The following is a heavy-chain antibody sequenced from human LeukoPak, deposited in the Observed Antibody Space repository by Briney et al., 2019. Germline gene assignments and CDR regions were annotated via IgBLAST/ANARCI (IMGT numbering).Heavy chain of an antibody. CDR2: IGASGEST. V-gene: IGHV3-23*01. CDR3: AKDIQLST. D-gene: IGHD5-24*01. J-gene: IGHJ3*01. Sequence: GGSLRLSCAASGFTFSVAAMTWVRQAPGKGLEWVSLIGASGESTYYADSVKGRFTISRDNSKNTLSLQMNSLRVEDTATYFCAKDIQLSTWGLGTMVTVSS. CDR1: GFTFSVAA.